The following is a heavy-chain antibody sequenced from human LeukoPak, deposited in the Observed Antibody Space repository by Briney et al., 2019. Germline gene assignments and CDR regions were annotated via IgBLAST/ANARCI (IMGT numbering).Heavy chain of an antibody. CDR3: AKDIAGYSSSWFGEGELLTNAFDI. J-gene: IGHJ3*02. CDR2: ISSSGSTI. Sequence: PGGSLRLSCAASGFTFSSYEMNWVRQAPGKGLEWVSYISSSGSTIYYADSVKGRFTISRDNAKNSLYLQMNSLRAEDTALYYCAKDIAGYSSSWFGEGELLTNAFDIWGQGTMVTVSS. CDR1: GFTFSSYE. D-gene: IGHD6-13*01. V-gene: IGHV3-48*03.